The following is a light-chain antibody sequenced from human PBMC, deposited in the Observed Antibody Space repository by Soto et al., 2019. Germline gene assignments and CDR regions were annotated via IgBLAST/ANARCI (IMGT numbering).Light chain of an antibody. V-gene: IGKV3-20*01. J-gene: IGKJ1*01. CDR2: GTS. CDR1: QSVDSTY. CDR3: QHYDSSRT. Sequence: DIVLTQSPGTLSLSPGESATLSFMASQSVDSTYITWYQQKPGQAPRLLIYGTSGRATGIPDRFSGSGSGTDFTLTISRLEPEDFAVYYCQHYDSSRTFGQGTKVDIK.